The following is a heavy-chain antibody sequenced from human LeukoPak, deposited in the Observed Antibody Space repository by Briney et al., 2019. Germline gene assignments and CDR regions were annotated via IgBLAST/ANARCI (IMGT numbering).Heavy chain of an antibody. CDR2: INPNSGGT. Sequence: ASVKVSCKASGYTLTDYYMHWVRQAPGQGLEWMGWINPNSGGTNYAQNLQGRVTMTTDTSTSTAYMELRTLRSDDTAVYYCARDESRGPYYFDNWGQGTLVTVSS. CDR3: ARDESRGPYYFDN. CDR1: GYTLTDYY. V-gene: IGHV1-2*02. J-gene: IGHJ4*02.